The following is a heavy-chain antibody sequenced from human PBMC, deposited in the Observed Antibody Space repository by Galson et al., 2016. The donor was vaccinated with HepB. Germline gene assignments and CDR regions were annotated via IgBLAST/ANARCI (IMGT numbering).Heavy chain of an antibody. CDR3: ARGRGYSGYASYYGMDV. D-gene: IGHD5-12*01. CDR2: ISGSGDTT. J-gene: IGHJ6*02. CDR1: GFSFSNYG. V-gene: IGHV3-23*01. Sequence: SLRLSCAASGFSFSNYGMSWVRQAPGKGLEWVSAISGSGDTTYYADSVKGRFSISRDNSKNTLYLQMNSLRAEDTALYYCARGRGYSGYASYYGMDVWGQGTTVTVSS.